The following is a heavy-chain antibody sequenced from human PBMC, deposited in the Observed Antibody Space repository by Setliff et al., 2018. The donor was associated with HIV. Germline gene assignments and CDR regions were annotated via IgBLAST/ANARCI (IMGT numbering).Heavy chain of an antibody. CDR3: ARTAYYRDSSGYYSVAFDM. V-gene: IGHV3-13*01. CDR2: IGTAGDT. CDR1: GFTFVNHN. D-gene: IGHD3-22*01. Sequence: RGSLRLSCAASGFTFVNHNIEWVRQAPGKGLEWVSHIGTAGDTYYLDSVKGRFTISREDARNSGYLQMNSLRDDDTAVYFCARTAYYRDSSGYYSVAFDMWGPGTMVTVSS. J-gene: IGHJ3*02.